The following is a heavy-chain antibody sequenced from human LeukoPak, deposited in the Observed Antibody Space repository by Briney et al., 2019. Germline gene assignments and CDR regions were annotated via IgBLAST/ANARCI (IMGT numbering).Heavy chain of an antibody. J-gene: IGHJ5*02. D-gene: IGHD1-26*01. CDR2: ISAYNGNT. Sequence: ASVKVSCKASVYTFTSYGISWVRQAPGQGLEWMGWISAYNGNTNYAQKLQGRVTMTTDTSTSTAYMELRSLRSDDTAVYYCARVPFAGATNWFDPWGQGTLVTVSS. CDR3: ARVPFAGATNWFDP. V-gene: IGHV1-18*01. CDR1: VYTFTSYG.